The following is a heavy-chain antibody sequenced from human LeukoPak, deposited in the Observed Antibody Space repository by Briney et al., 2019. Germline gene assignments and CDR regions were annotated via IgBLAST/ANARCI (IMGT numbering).Heavy chain of an antibody. V-gene: IGHV1-69*04. CDR1: GGTFSSYA. Sequence: SVEVSCKASGGTFSSYAISWVRQAPGQGLEWMGRIIPILGIANYAQKFQGRVTITADKSTSTAYMELSSLRSEDTAVYYCARGYCTNGVCPMLDAFDIWGQGTMVTVSS. CDR2: IIPILGIA. J-gene: IGHJ3*02. CDR3: ARGYCTNGVCPMLDAFDI. D-gene: IGHD2-8*01.